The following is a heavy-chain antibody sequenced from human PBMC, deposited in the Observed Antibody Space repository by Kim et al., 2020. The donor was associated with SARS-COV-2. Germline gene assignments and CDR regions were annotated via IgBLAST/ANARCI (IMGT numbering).Heavy chain of an antibody. CDR3: AKADSGYINDAFDM. J-gene: IGHJ3*02. Sequence: AGSVKGRFIISRDSSRNTLFLQVNSLRAEDTAIYYCAKADSGYINDAFDMWGQGTMVTVSS. V-gene: IGHV3-23*01. D-gene: IGHD3-10*01.